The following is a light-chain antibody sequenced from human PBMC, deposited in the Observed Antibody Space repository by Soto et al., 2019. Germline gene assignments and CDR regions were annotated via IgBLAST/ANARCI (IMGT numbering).Light chain of an antibody. CDR2: DAS. V-gene: IGKV1-5*01. CDR3: QESYSTPSVT. J-gene: IGKJ3*01. CDR1: QTISSW. Sequence: DIQMTQSPSTLPASVGDRVTITCRASQTISSWLAWYQQKPGKAPDLLIYDASRLAGGVPSRFSGSESGTEFTLTISSLQPEDFATYYCQESYSTPSVTFGPGTKVDIK.